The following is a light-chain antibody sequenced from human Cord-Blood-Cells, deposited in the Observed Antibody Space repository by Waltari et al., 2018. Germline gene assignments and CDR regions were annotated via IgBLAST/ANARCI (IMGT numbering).Light chain of an antibody. CDR3: QQYNSYSYT. V-gene: IGKV1-5*03. Sequence: DIQMTQSPSTLSASVADRVTITCRASQSISSWLAWYQQKPGKAPKLLIYKASSLDSEVPSRFSGSGSGTEFTLTISSLQPDDFATYYCQQYNSYSYTFGQGTKLEIK. CDR2: KAS. CDR1: QSISSW. J-gene: IGKJ2*01.